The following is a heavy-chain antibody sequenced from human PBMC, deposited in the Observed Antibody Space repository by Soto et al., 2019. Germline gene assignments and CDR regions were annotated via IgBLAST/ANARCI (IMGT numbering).Heavy chain of an antibody. D-gene: IGHD1-26*01. V-gene: IGHV3-73*01. Sequence: EVQLVESGGGLVQAGGSLKLSCAASGFTFSGAALHWVRQASGKGLEWVGRIRSKANSFATAFGASVKGRFTISRDDSKNTAYLQMNSLKTEDTAVYYCPRDSGSHFDYWGQGTPVTVSS. J-gene: IGHJ4*02. CDR2: IRSKANSFAT. CDR3: PRDSGSHFDY. CDR1: GFTFSGAA.